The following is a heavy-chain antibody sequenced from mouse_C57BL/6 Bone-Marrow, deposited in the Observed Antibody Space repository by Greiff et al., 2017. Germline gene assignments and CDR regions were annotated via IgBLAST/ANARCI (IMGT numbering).Heavy chain of an antibody. D-gene: IGHD2-1*01. CDR2: INTNNGGT. V-gene: IGHV1-26*01. CDR3: AREGNLYPDY. J-gene: IGHJ2*01. CDR1: GYTFTDYY. Sequence: EVQLQQSGPELVKPGASVKISCKASGYTFTDYYMNWVKQSHGKSLEWIGDINTNNGGTSYNQKFKGKATLTVDKSSSTAYMELRSLTSEDSAVYYCAREGNLYPDYWGQGTTLTVSS.